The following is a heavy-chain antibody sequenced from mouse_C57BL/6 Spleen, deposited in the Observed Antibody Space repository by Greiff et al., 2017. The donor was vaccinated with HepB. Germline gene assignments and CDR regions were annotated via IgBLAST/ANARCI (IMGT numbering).Heavy chain of an antibody. J-gene: IGHJ4*01. CDR3: ARDGDSYAMDY. CDR1: GFTFSSYA. V-gene: IGHV5-4*01. CDR2: ISDGGSYT. D-gene: IGHD3-3*01. Sequence: EVKLQESGGGLVKPGGSLKLSCAASGFTFSSYAMSWVRQTPEKRLEWVATISDGGSYTYYPDNVKGRFTISRDNAKNNLYLQMSHLKSEDTAMYYCARDGDSYAMDYWGQGTSVTVSS.